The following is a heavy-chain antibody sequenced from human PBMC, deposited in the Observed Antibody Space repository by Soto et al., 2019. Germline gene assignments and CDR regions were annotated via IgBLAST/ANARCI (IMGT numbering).Heavy chain of an antibody. V-gene: IGHV3-48*01. CDR3: AREGDSSGWYNWFDP. CDR2: ISNSTI. CDR1: GFTFSSYS. D-gene: IGHD3-22*01. Sequence: GGSLRLSCAASGFTFSSYSMNWVRQAPGKGLEWVSYISNSTIYYADSVKGRFTISRDNAKNSLYLQMNSLRAEDTAVYYCAREGDSSGWYNWFDPWGQGTLVTV. J-gene: IGHJ5*02.